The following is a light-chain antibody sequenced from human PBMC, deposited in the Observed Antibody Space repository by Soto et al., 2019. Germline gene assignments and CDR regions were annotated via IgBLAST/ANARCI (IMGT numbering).Light chain of an antibody. CDR3: QQYNHWPPYT. CDR1: QSVSSN. CDR2: GAS. Sequence: EIVMTQSPATLSVSPGERATLSCRASQSVSSNLAWYQQKPCQAPRLLIYGASTRATGIPARFSGSGSGTEFTLTISRLQSEDFAFYYCQQYNHWPPYTFGQGTKLEIK. V-gene: IGKV3-15*01. J-gene: IGKJ2*01.